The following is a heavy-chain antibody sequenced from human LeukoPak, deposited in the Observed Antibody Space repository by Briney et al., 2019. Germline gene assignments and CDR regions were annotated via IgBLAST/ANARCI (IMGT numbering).Heavy chain of an antibody. V-gene: IGHV4-30-2*01. Sequence: PSQTLSLTCAVSGGSISSGGYSWSWIRQPPGKGLEWIGYIYHSGSTYYNPSLKSRVTISVDRSKNQFSLKLSSVTAADTAVYYCARELPEPGYSSSWYGKNSDYWGQGTLVTVSS. CDR1: GGSISSGGYS. J-gene: IGHJ4*02. CDR3: ARELPEPGYSSSWYGKNSDY. CDR2: IYHSGST. D-gene: IGHD6-13*01.